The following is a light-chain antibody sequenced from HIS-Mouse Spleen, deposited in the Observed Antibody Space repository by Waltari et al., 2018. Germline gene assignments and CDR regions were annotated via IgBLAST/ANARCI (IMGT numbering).Light chain of an antibody. V-gene: IGKV1-8*01. CDR1: QAISSY. J-gene: IGKJ2*01. Sequence: AIRMTQSTSSLSASTGDRVTITCRASQAISSYLAWYQQKPGKAPNPLIYAASTLQSGVPSRFRGSGSGTDFTLTISCLQSEDFATYYCQPYYSYPYTFGQGTKLEIK. CDR2: AAS. CDR3: QPYYSYPYT.